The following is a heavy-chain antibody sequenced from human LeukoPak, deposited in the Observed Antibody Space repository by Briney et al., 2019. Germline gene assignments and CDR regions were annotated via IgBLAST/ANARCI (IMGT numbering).Heavy chain of an antibody. CDR2: ILPIFGTA. Sequence: ASVKVSCESSIHTYSRYAISGVRRPRGQGFEWVGEILPIFGTAKYPQHFRGRVTIPADKSTSTAYMELSSLRSEDTAVYYCARVPPMERVYEDIVGATPHYYLDVWGKGTTVTVSS. CDR1: IHTYSRYA. D-gene: IGHD1-26*01. CDR3: ARVPPMERVYEDIVGATPHYYLDV. V-gene: IGHV1-69*06. J-gene: IGHJ6*03.